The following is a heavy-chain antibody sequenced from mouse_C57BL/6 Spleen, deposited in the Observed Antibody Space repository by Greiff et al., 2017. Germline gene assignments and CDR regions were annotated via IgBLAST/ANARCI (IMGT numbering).Heavy chain of an antibody. Sequence: QVQLQQPGAELVRPGTSVKLSCKASGYNFTSYWMHWVKQRPGQGLEWIGVIDPSDSYTKNNQKFKGKATLTVDTSSSTAYRQLSSQTSEDSDVYYCANIYYDYDGEGDWGQGTTLTVAS. CDR3: ANIYYDYDGEGD. D-gene: IGHD2-4*01. J-gene: IGHJ2*01. CDR2: IDPSDSYT. CDR1: GYNFTSYW. V-gene: IGHV1-59*01.